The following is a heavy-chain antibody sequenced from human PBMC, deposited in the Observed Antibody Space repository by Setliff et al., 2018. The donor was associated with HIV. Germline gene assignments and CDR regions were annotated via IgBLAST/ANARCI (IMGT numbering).Heavy chain of an antibody. CDR3: ARDDYGDYTVFDI. CDR2: IYHSGST. CDR1: GGSFSAYY. D-gene: IGHD4-17*01. J-gene: IGHJ3*02. V-gene: IGHV4-34*01. Sequence: LSLTCAVYGGSFSAYYWSWIRQSPGKGLEWIGQIYHSGSTNYNPSLKSRVTISVDKSKNQFSLKLRSVTAADTAVYYCARDDYGDYTVFDIWGQGTMVTVSS.